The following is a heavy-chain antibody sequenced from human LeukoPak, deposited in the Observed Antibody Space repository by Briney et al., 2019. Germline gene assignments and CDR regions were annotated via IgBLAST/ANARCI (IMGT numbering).Heavy chain of an antibody. D-gene: IGHD6-13*01. CDR3: AKEAREYSSSWYGS. Sequence: GGSLRLSCAASGFTFSSYGMHWVRQAPGKGLEWVAFIRYDGSNKYYADSVKGRFTISRGNSKNTLYLQMNSLRAEDTAVYYCAKEAREYSSSWYGSWGQGTLVTVSP. CDR2: IRYDGSNK. J-gene: IGHJ4*02. CDR1: GFTFSSYG. V-gene: IGHV3-30*02.